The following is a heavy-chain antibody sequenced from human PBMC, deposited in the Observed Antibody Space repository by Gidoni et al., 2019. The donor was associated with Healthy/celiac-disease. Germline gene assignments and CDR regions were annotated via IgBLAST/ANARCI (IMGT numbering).Heavy chain of an antibody. CDR3: ARGVQLWLLDY. CDR2: IYYSGST. J-gene: IGHJ4*02. D-gene: IGHD5-18*01. CDR1: GGSISSGGYY. V-gene: IGHV4-31*03. Sequence: SGPGLVKPLQTLSLTCTVSGGSISSGGYYWSWIRQHPGKGLEWIGYIYYSGSTYYNPSLKSRVTISVDTSKNKFSLKLSSVAAADTAVYYCARGVQLWLLDYWGQGTLVTVSS.